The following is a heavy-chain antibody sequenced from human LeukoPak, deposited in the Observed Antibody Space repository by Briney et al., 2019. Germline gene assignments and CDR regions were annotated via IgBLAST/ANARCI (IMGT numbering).Heavy chain of an antibody. V-gene: IGHV1-2*02. Sequence: ASVKVSCKASGYTFTGYYMHWVRQAPGQGLEWMGWINPNSGGTNYAQKFQGRVTMTRDTSISTAYMELSRLRSDDTAVYYCAVIVATIGGFDYWGQGTLVTVSS. J-gene: IGHJ4*02. CDR2: INPNSGGT. CDR3: AVIVATIGGFDY. D-gene: IGHD5-12*01. CDR1: GYTFTGYY.